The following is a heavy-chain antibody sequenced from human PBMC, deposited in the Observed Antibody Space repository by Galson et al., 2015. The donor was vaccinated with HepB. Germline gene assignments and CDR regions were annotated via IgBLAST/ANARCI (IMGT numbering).Heavy chain of an antibody. Sequence: SVKVSCKASGYTFTSYGISWVRQAPGQGLEWMGWISAYNGNTNYAQKLQGRVTMTTDTSTSTAYMELRSLRSDDTAVYYCARDDYYDSSGYYYRLNWFDPWGQGTLVTVSS. V-gene: IGHV1-18*04. CDR2: ISAYNGNT. J-gene: IGHJ5*02. D-gene: IGHD3-22*01. CDR3: ARDDYYDSSGYYYRLNWFDP. CDR1: GYTFTSYG.